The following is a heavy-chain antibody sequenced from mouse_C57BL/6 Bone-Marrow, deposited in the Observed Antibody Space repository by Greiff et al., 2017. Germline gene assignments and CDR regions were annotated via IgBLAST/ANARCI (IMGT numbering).Heavy chain of an antibody. Sequence: EVQLQQSGPELVKPGASVKISCKASGYSFTGYYMNWVKQSPEKSLEWIGEINPSTGGTTYNQKFKAKATLTVDKSSRTAYMQLKSLTSEDSAVYYCGSLLLRRGFAYWGQGTLVTVSA. CDR2: INPSTGGT. D-gene: IGHD1-1*01. J-gene: IGHJ3*01. CDR3: GSLLLRRGFAY. CDR1: GYSFTGYY. V-gene: IGHV1-42*01.